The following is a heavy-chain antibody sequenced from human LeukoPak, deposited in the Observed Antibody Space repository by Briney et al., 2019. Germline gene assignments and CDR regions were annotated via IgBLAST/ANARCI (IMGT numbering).Heavy chain of an antibody. V-gene: IGHV3-30*02. Sequence: GGSLRLSCAASGFTFSSYAMHWVRQAPGKGLEWVTFIRYDGNNKYYADSVKGRFTISRDNSKNTLYLQMNSLRAEDTAVYYCASEIIFGSFDYWGQGTLVTVSS. D-gene: IGHD3-3*01. CDR1: GFTFSSYA. CDR3: ASEIIFGSFDY. CDR2: IRYDGNNK. J-gene: IGHJ4*02.